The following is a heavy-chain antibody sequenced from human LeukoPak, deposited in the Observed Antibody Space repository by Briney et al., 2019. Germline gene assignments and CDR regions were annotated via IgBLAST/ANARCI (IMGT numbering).Heavy chain of an antibody. CDR2: IYPGDSDT. CDR3: ARLSGREYYFDS. Sequence: GESLKISCKGSGNSFTSYWIGWVRQMPGKGLELMGIIYPGDSDTRYRPSFQGQVTISADKSINTACLQWSSLKASDTAFYYCARLSGREYYFDSWGQGTPVTVSS. J-gene: IGHJ4*02. V-gene: IGHV5-51*01. CDR1: GNSFTSYW.